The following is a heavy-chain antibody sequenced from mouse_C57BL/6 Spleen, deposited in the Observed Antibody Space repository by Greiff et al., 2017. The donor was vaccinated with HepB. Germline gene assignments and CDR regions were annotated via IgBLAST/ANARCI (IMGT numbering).Heavy chain of an antibody. J-gene: IGHJ3*01. CDR1: GYTFTEYT. D-gene: IGHD2-4*01. V-gene: IGHV1-62-2*01. Sequence: VQLQQSGAELVKPGASVKLSCKASGYTFTEYTIHWVKQRSGQGLEWIGWFYPGSGSIKYNEKFKDKATLTADKSSSTVYMELSRLTSEDSAVYVCARHEEGYDYDGDWFAYWGQGTLVTVSA. CDR2: FYPGSGSI. CDR3: ARHEEGYDYDGDWFAY.